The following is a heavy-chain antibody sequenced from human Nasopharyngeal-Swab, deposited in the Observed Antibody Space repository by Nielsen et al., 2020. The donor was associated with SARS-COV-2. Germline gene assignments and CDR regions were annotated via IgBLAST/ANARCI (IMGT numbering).Heavy chain of an antibody. Sequence: GESLKISCGASGLSLSNYWMSWVRQAPGKGLEWVANIKEDGSEKYYVDSVKGRFTISRDNAKNSLYLQMNSQRVEDTAIYYCARGQGPDEYWGQGTLVTVSS. J-gene: IGHJ4*02. CDR1: GLSLSNYW. V-gene: IGHV3-7*03. CDR2: IKEDGSEK. CDR3: ARGQGPDEY.